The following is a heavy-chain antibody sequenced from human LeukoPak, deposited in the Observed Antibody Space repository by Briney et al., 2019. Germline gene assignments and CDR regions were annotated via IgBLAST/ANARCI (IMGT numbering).Heavy chain of an antibody. Sequence: GGSLRLSCAASGFTFSSYAMSWVRQAPGKGLEWVAVISYDGSNKYYADSVKGRFTISRDNSKNTLYLQMNSLRAEDTAVYYCARGTPLYDSSGYYYMDDWGQGTLVTVSS. J-gene: IGHJ4*02. D-gene: IGHD3-22*01. V-gene: IGHV3-30-3*01. CDR3: ARGTPLYDSSGYYYMDD. CDR1: GFTFSSYA. CDR2: ISYDGSNK.